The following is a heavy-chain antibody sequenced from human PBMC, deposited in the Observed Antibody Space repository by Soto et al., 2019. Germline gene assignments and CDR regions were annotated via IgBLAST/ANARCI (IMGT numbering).Heavy chain of an antibody. V-gene: IGHV4-39*01. CDR2: IYYSGST. CDR3: AEVIAVAGILGRTPGGIWFDP. D-gene: IGHD6-19*01. J-gene: IGHJ5*02. CDR1: GGSISSSSYY. Sequence: SETLSLTCTVSGGSISSSSYYWGWIRQPPGKGLEWIGSIYYSGSTYYNPSLKSRVTISVDTSKNQFSLKLSSVTAADTAVYYCAEVIAVAGILGRTPGGIWFDPWGQGTLVTVSS.